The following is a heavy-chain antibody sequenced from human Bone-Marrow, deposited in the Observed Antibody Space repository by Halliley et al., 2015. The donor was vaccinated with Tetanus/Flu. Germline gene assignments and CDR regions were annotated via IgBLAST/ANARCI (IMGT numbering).Heavy chain of an antibody. CDR3: ARRLAVSAPYYFDY. V-gene: IGHV4-39*01. Sequence: TLSLTYTVSGDSITNSNYYWAWIRQPPGKGLEWIASIYYSGSTYYNPSLKSRVTISVDTSMNQFSLRVTSVTAADTALYYCARRLAVSAPYYFDYWGQGSLVAVSS. CDR1: GDSITNSNYY. J-gene: IGHJ4*02. CDR2: IYYSGST. D-gene: IGHD2-15*01.